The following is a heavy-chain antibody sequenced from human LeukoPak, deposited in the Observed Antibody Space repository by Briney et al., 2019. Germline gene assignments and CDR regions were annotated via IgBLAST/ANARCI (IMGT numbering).Heavy chain of an antibody. CDR3: ARSLVGPVNAFDI. J-gene: IGHJ3*02. Sequence: GSSVKVSCKASGGTFSSYAISWVRQAPGQGLEWMGRIIPILGIANYAQKFQDRVTITADKSTSTAYMELSSLRSEDTAVYYCARSLVGPVNAFDIWGQGTMVTVSS. CDR1: GGTFSSYA. D-gene: IGHD2-21*01. CDR2: IIPILGIA. V-gene: IGHV1-69*04.